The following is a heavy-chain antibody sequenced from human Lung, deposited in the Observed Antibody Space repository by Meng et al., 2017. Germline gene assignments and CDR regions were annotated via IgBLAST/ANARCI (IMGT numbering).Heavy chain of an antibody. V-gene: IGHV4-34*01. CDR2: IEPSRRT. J-gene: IGHJ4*02. CDR1: DRSFTQYY. Sequence: QVRLQQWGEGLLKLSETLSLACTVYDRSFTQYYWSWIRQTPGKGLEWIGEIEPSRRTNYNPSLKSRVTISVQASESQVSLNVATVTAADSRLYFCARGRSHRSNSSLRKYYYDYWGQGTLVTVSS. D-gene: IGHD3-16*02. CDR3: ARGRSHRSNSSLRKYYYDY.